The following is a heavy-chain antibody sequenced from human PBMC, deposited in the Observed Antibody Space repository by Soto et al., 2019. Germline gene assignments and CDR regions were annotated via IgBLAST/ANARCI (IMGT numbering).Heavy chain of an antibody. CDR2: ISYDGSNK. CDR1: GFTFSSYG. J-gene: IGHJ6*02. D-gene: IGHD6-13*01. CDR3: AKDLSSHPLPGDYYYYYGMDV. Sequence: PGGSLRLSCAASGFTFSSYGMHWVRQAPGKGLEWVAVISYDGSNKYYADSVKGRFTISRDNSKNTLYLQMNSLRAEDTAVYYCAKDLSSHPLPGDYYYYYGMDVWGQGTTVTVSS. V-gene: IGHV3-30*18.